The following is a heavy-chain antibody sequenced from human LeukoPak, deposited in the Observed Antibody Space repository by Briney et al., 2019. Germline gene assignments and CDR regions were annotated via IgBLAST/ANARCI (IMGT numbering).Heavy chain of an antibody. CDR3: AREKRDLEWYYYYYYMDV. J-gene: IGHJ6*03. CDR1: GGSISSYY. CDR2: IYYSGST. Sequence: SETLSLTCTVSGGSISSYYWSWIRQPPGKGLEWIGYIYYSGSTNYNPSLKSRVTISVDTSKNQFSLKLSSVTAADTAVYYCAREKRDLEWYYYYYYMDVWGKGTTVTVSS. D-gene: IGHD3-3*01. V-gene: IGHV4-59*12.